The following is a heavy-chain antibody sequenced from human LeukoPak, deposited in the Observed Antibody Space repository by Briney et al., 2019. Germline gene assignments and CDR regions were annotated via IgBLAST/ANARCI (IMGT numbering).Heavy chain of an antibody. CDR2: IKTDESTT. D-gene: IGHD5-18*01. J-gene: IGHJ4*02. CDR3: ANSYGHGGIDY. V-gene: IGHV3-74*01. CDR1: GFTFSDYW. Sequence: TGGSLRLSCAASGFTFSDYWMHWVRQPPGKGLVWVSRIKTDESTTAYADSVRGRFTISRDNTKNTLYLQMNSLRAEDTAVYCCANSYGHGGIDYWGQGTLVTVSS.